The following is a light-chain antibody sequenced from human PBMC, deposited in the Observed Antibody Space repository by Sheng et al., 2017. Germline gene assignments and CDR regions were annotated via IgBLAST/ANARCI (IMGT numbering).Light chain of an antibody. Sequence: EIVLTQSPATLSLSPGERATLSCRASQSVSSYLAWYQQKPGQAPRLLIYGVFIRATGIPDRFSGSGSGTDFTLTISRLEPEDFAVYYCQQYERSRTFGRGTKVEVK. CDR1: QSVSSY. J-gene: IGKJ1*01. CDR2: GVF. V-gene: IGKV3-20*01. CDR3: QQYERSRT.